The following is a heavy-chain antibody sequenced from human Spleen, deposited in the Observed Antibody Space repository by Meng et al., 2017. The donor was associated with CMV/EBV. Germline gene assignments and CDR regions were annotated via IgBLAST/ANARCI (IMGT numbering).Heavy chain of an antibody. Sequence: GESLKISCAASGFTFSSYAMSWVRQAPGKGLEWVSAISGSGGSTYYADSVKGRFTISRDNSKNTLYLQMDSLRPEDTAVFYCAKNPFAEYDNYFDLWGQGTLVTVSS. CDR1: GFTFSSYA. D-gene: IGHD3-22*01. J-gene: IGHJ4*01. V-gene: IGHV3-23*01. CDR2: ISGSGGST. CDR3: AKNPFAEYDNYFDL.